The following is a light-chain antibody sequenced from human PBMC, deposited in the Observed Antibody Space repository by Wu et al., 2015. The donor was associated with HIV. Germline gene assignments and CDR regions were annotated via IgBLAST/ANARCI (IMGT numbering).Light chain of an antibody. Sequence: DIQMTQSPSTLSASVGDRVTITCRASQTINNWLAWYQQKPGKGPNLLIYKASTLEGGVPSRFSGSGSGTDFTLTISSLQPEDFATYYCQQSYSTPWTFGQGTKVEIK. CDR3: QQSYSTPWT. V-gene: IGKV1-5*03. J-gene: IGKJ1*01. CDR1: QTINNW. CDR2: KAS.